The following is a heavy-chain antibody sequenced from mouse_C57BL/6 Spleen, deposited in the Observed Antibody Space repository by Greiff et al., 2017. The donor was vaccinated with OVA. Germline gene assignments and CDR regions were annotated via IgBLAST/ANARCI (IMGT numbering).Heavy chain of an antibody. V-gene: IGHV5-6*02. Sequence: EVKVVESGGDLVKPGGSLKLSCAASGFTFSSYGMSWVRQTPDKRLEWVATISSGGSYTYYPDSVKGRFTISRDNAKNTLYLQMSSLKSEDTAMYYCARRGYDYDAWFAYWGQGTLVTVSA. CDR2: ISSGGSYT. D-gene: IGHD2-4*01. CDR3: ARRGYDYDAWFAY. J-gene: IGHJ3*01. CDR1: GFTFSSYG.